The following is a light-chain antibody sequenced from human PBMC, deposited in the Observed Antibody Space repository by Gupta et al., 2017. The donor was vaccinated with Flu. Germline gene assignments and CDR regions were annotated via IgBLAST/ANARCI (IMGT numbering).Light chain of an antibody. CDR3: QHENKSSLT. J-gene: IGKJ1*01. V-gene: IGKV1-5*03. CDR1: QSIGNW. Sequence: DIQMTQSPSTLSASIGDRVTITCRASQSIGNWLAWYQQKPGKAPKLLISKASRIENGVPSKFSGIGSGTEFTLTISSRQPDDFANYYCQHENKSSLTFGQGTQVEIK. CDR2: KAS.